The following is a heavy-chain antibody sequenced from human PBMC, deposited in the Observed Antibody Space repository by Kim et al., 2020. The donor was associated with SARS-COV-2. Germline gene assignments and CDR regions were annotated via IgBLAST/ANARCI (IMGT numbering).Heavy chain of an antibody. CDR3: ARRNFGGCTTVRGTYW. V-gene: IGHV4-39*01. CDR1: GGSISSSSYY. J-gene: IGHJ2*01. CDR2: IYNSGST. D-gene: IGHD3-10*01. Sequence: SETLSLTCTVSGGSISSSSYYWGWIRQPPGKGLEWIGSIYNSGSTYYNPSLKSRVTISVDTSKNQFSLRLSSVTAADTAVYYCARRNFGGCTTVRGTYW.